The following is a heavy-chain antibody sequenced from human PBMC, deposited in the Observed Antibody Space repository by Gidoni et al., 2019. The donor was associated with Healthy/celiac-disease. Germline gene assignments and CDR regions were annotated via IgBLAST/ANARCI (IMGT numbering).Heavy chain of an antibody. CDR3: AKLMITFGGVIVLSAGGFDY. V-gene: IGHV3-23*01. Sequence: EVQLLESGGGLVQPGGSLRLSGSASRFTFSCYAMSWVRQAPGEGLAWVSAISGRGGRRYYEDTVKGRFTISRDNSKNTLYLKMNSLRAEDTAVYYCAKLMITFGGVIVLSAGGFDYWGQGTLVTVSS. CDR1: RFTFSCYA. J-gene: IGHJ4*02. CDR2: ISGRGGRR. D-gene: IGHD3-16*02.